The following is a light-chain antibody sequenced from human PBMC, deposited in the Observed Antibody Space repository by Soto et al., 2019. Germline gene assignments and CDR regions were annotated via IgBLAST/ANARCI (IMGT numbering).Light chain of an antibody. J-gene: IGKJ5*01. CDR1: QTIGRN. Sequence: VMTHSPGTLSLSPVETATLSCRASQTIGRNYLAWYQQKPGQAPRLLIYYISTRAADIPARFSGSGSGTDFTLTISSLQSEDSGVYYCQQHSQWPITFGQGTRLEIK. V-gene: IGKV3-15*01. CDR2: YIS. CDR3: QQHSQWPIT.